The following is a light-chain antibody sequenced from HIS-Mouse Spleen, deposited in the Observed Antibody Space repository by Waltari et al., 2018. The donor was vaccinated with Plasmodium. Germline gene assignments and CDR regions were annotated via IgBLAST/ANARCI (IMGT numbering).Light chain of an antibody. CDR3: QQYKSYYT. Sequence: EIQMTQSPSTLSVSVGSRVTITCRARQSLNSWLAWYQQKPGKAPKLLIYKASRLESGVPSRFSGSGSGTEVTLTISSLQPDDFATYYCQQYKSYYTFGQGTKLGIK. V-gene: IGKV1-5*03. CDR1: QSLNSW. J-gene: IGKJ2*01. CDR2: KAS.